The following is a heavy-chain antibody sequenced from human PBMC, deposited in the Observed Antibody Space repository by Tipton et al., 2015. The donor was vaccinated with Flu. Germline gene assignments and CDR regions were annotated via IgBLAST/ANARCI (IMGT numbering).Heavy chain of an antibody. D-gene: IGHD6-19*01. CDR3: ARGSEWLVPSYFDY. Sequence: LRLSCTVSGGSISSYYWSWIRQPPGKGLEWIGYIYYSGSTNYNPSLKSRVTISVDTSKNQFSLKLSSVTAADTAVYYCARGSEWLVPSYFDYWGQGTLVTVSS. CDR2: IYYSGST. CDR1: GGSISSYY. J-gene: IGHJ4*02. V-gene: IGHV4-59*01.